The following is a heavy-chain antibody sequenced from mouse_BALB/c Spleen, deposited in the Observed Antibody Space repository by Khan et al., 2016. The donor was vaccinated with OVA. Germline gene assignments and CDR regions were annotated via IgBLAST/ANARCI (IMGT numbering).Heavy chain of an antibody. CDR2: IDPKTGVT. CDR3: TRSAFAY. J-gene: IGHJ3*01. V-gene: IGHV1-15*01. Sequence: QVQLKQSGAELVRPGASVTLSCKASGYTFPDYELHWVKQTPVHGLEWIGVIDPKTGVTAYNQKFKGKATLTADQSSSTAYMKLRSLTAEDSAIYYCTRSAFAYWGQGTLVTVSA. CDR1: GYTFPDYE.